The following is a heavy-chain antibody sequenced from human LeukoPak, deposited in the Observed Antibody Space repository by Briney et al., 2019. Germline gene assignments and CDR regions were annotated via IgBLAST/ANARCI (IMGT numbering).Heavy chain of an antibody. CDR2: IIPIFGTA. CDR3: ARESVDFWSGYRLYYFDY. J-gene: IGHJ4*02. CDR1: GGTFSSYA. V-gene: IGHV1-69*01. D-gene: IGHD3-3*01. Sequence: ASVKVSCKASGGTFSSYAISWVRQAPGQGLEWMGGIIPIFGTANYAQKFQGRVTITADESTSTAYMELSSLRSEDTAVYYCARESVDFWSGYRLYYFDYWGQGTLVTVSS.